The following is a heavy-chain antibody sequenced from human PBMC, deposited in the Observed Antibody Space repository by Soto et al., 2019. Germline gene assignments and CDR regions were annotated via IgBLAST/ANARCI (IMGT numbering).Heavy chain of an antibody. D-gene: IGHD2-15*01. Sequence: VKVSCKASGYTFTSYYMHWVRQAPGQGLEWMGIINPSGGSTSYAQKFQGRVTMTRDTSTSTVYMELSSLRSEDTAVYYCARNWLYCSGGSCPVHDAFDIWGQGTMVTVSS. CDR1: GYTFTSYY. V-gene: IGHV1-46*03. CDR3: ARNWLYCSGGSCPVHDAFDI. J-gene: IGHJ3*02. CDR2: INPSGGST.